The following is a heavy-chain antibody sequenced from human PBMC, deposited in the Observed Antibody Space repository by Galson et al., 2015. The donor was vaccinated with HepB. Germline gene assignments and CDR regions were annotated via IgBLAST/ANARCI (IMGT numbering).Heavy chain of an antibody. J-gene: IGHJ4*02. CDR2: INAGNGNT. CDR3: ARAKGGIAVAGIPY. Sequence: SVKVSCKASGYTFTSYAMHWVRQAPGQRLEWMGWINAGNGNTKYSQKFQGRVTITRDTSASTAYMELSSLRSEDTAVYYCARAKGGIAVAGIPYWGQGTLVTVSS. CDR1: GYTFTSYA. D-gene: IGHD6-19*01. V-gene: IGHV1-3*01.